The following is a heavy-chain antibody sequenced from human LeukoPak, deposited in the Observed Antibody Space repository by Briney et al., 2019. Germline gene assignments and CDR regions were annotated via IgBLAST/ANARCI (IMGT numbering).Heavy chain of an antibody. CDR2: ISGSGGGT. Sequence: GGSLRLSCAASGFTFSSYAMSWVRKAPGKGLEWVSAISGSGGGTYYADSVKGRFTISRDNSKNTLYLQMNSLRAEDTAVYYCANLMTTVTISREGGQGTLVTVST. D-gene: IGHD4-17*01. CDR1: GFTFSSYA. V-gene: IGHV3-23*01. J-gene: IGHJ4*02. CDR3: ANLMTTVTISRE.